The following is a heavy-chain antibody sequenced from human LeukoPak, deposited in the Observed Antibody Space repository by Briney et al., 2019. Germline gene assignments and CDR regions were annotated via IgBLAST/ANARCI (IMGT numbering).Heavy chain of an antibody. Sequence: KTGGSLRLSCAASGFTFSSYAMNWVRQAPGKGLEWVSSISSRGTYIYHADSVKGRFTISRDNSKNTLYLQMNSLRAEDTAVYYCARGLVGATEIGNWGQGTLVTVSS. CDR3: ARGLVGATEIGN. CDR1: GFTFSSYA. CDR2: ISSRGTYI. V-gene: IGHV3-21*04. J-gene: IGHJ4*02. D-gene: IGHD1-26*01.